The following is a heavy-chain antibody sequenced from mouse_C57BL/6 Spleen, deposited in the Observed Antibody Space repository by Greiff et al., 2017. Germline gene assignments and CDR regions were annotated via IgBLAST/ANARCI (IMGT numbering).Heavy chain of an antibody. Sequence: QVTLKESGPGILQSSQTLSLTCSFSGFSLSTSGMGVSWIRQPSGKGLEWLAHIYWDDDKRYNPSLKSRLTISKDTSRNQVFLKITSVDTADTATYYCARRRDFTTVFDYWGQGTTLTVSS. V-gene: IGHV8-12*01. CDR1: GFSLSTSGMG. CDR3: ARRRDFTTVFDY. D-gene: IGHD1-1*01. J-gene: IGHJ2*01. CDR2: IYWDDDK.